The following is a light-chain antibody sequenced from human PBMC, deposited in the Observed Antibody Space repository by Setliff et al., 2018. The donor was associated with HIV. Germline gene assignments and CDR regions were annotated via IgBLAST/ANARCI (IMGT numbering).Light chain of an antibody. CDR1: SSGVGSYNR. J-gene: IGLJ3*02. CDR2: DVS. V-gene: IGLV2-18*02. Sequence: QSVLAQPPSVSGSPGQSVTISCTGTSSGVGSYNRVSWYQQPPGTPPKLLIHDVSDRPSGVSNRFSGSKSGSTASLTISGLQAEDEADYYCSSFTTGATVMFGGGTK. CDR3: SSFTTGATVM.